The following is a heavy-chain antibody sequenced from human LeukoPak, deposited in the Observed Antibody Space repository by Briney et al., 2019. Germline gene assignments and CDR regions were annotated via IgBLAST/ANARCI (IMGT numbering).Heavy chain of an antibody. CDR3: AKKDVDDAFDI. J-gene: IGHJ3*02. CDR1: GFTFSSYS. Sequence: GGSLRLSCAASGFTFSSYSMNWVRQAPGKGLEWVSSISSSSSYIYYADSVKGRFTISRDNAKNSLYLQMNSLRAEDTAVYYCAKKDVDDAFDIWGQGTMVTVSS. V-gene: IGHV3-21*04. CDR2: ISSSSSYI. D-gene: IGHD5-12*01.